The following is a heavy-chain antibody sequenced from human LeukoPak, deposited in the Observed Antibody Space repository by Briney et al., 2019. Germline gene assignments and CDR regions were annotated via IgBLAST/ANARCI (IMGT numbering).Heavy chain of an antibody. CDR1: GGSISSGGYS. Sequence: SQTLSLTCAVSGGSISSGGYSWSWIRQPPGKGLEWIGYIYHSGSTYYNPSLKSRVTMSVDTSKNQFSLKLSSVTAADTAVYYCARDPPPPARGYYFDYWGQGTLVTVSS. D-gene: IGHD2-2*01. CDR2: IYHSGST. CDR3: ARDPPPPARGYYFDY. V-gene: IGHV4-30-2*01. J-gene: IGHJ4*02.